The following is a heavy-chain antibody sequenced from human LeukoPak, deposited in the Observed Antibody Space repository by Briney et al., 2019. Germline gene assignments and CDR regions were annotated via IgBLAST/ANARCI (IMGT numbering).Heavy chain of an antibody. CDR2: IQYDGSNK. CDR1: GFTFSSYG. D-gene: IGHD3-22*01. V-gene: IGHV3-30*02. CDR3: AITFADSSGPDY. J-gene: IGHJ4*02. Sequence: GGSLRLSCAASGFTFSSYGMHWVRQAPGKGLEWVTFIQYDGSNKYYADSVKGRFTISRDNSKNTLYLHMNSLRAEDTAIYYCAITFADSSGPDYWGQGTLVTVSS.